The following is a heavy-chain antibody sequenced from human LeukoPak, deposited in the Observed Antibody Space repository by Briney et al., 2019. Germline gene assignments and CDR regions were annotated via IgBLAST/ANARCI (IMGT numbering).Heavy chain of an antibody. V-gene: IGHV3-21*01. D-gene: IGHD1-1*01. J-gene: IGHJ3*02. CDR1: GFTFSSYS. CDR3: ASPRTGAFDI. Sequence: GGSLRLACAASGFTFSSYSMNWVRQAPGKGLEWVSSISSSSSYIYYADSVKGRFTISRDNAKNSLYLQMNSLRAEDTAVYYCASPRTGAFDIWGQGTMVTVSS. CDR2: ISSSSSYI.